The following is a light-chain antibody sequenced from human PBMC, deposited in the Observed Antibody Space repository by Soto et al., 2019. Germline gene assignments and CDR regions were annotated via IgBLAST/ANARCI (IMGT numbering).Light chain of an antibody. V-gene: IGKV1-39*01. CDR3: QQSYSTPWT. J-gene: IGKJ1*01. Sequence: DIQMTQYPASLAASVGDSDIITCRASQTISSHLNWYQQKPGKAPNLLVYAASSLQSGVPSRFTGSGSGTDFTLTISSLQPEDFATYFCQQSYSTPWTFGQGTTGDIK. CDR2: AAS. CDR1: QTISSH.